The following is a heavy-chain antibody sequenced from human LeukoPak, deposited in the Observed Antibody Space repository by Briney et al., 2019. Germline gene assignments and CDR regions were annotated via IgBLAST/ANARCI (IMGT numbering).Heavy chain of an antibody. CDR3: AAGIAAAGSFDY. D-gene: IGHD6-13*01. Sequence: PSGTLSLTCAVSGGSISSSNWWSWVRQPPGKGLEWIGSIYYSGSTYYNPSLKSRVTISVDTSKNQFSLKLSSVTAADTAVYYCAAGIAAAGSFDYWGQGTLVTVSS. CDR1: GGSISSSNW. J-gene: IGHJ4*02. V-gene: IGHV4-4*02. CDR2: IYYSGST.